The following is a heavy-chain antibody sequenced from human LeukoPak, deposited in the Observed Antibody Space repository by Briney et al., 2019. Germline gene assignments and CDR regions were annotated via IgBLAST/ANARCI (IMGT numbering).Heavy chain of an antibody. CDR3: ARGSSGYPFDY. Sequence: GGSLRLSCAASGFTFSSYSMNWVRQAPGKGLEWVSSISSRSSYIYYADSLKGRFTISRDNAKNSLYLQMNSLGAEDTAVYYCARGSSGYPFDYWGQGTLVTVSS. V-gene: IGHV3-21*01. CDR1: GFTFSSYS. D-gene: IGHD3-22*01. CDR2: ISSRSSYI. J-gene: IGHJ4*02.